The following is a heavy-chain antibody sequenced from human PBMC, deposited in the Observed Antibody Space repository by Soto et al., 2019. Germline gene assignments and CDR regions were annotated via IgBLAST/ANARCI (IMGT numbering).Heavy chain of an antibody. J-gene: IGHJ4*02. CDR2: INDDGIST. V-gene: IGHV3-74*01. CDR3: TRGPRSTSTGTGAF. Sequence: GSLRLSCAASGFTFSMFWMHWVRQVPGKGPEWVSRINDDGISTNYADSVKGRFTISRDNAKNILYLQMNALRVEDTAVYYCTRGPRSTSTGTGAFWGQGTLVTVSS. D-gene: IGHD1-1*01. CDR1: GFTFSMFW.